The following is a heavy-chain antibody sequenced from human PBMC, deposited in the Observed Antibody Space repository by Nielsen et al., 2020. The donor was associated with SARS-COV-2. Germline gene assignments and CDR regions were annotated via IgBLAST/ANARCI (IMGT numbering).Heavy chain of an antibody. CDR3: AREPGTGDLDQ. CDR1: GYTFTDYY. Sequence: SVKVSCKASGYTFTDYYIHWVRQAPGQGLEWMGRIIPILGLTNYAQRFQGRITITADKSTSTAYMELSSLRSEDTAVYYCAREPGTGDLDQWGQGTLVTVSS. CDR2: IIPILGLT. D-gene: IGHD3/OR15-3a*01. J-gene: IGHJ4*02. V-gene: IGHV1-69*04.